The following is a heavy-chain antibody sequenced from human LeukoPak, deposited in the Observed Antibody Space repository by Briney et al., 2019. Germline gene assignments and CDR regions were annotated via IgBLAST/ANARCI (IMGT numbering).Heavy chain of an antibody. CDR1: GFTFSSYG. CDR2: IWYDGSNK. V-gene: IGHV3-33*01. J-gene: IGHJ6*04. Sequence: GRSLRLSCAASGFTFSSYGMHWVRQAPGKGLEWVAVIWYDGSNKYYADSVKGRFTISRDNSKNTLYPQMNSLRAEDTAVYYCAREQEGVRGVTHYGMDVWGKGTTVTVSS. CDR3: AREQEGVRGVTHYGMDV. D-gene: IGHD3-10*01.